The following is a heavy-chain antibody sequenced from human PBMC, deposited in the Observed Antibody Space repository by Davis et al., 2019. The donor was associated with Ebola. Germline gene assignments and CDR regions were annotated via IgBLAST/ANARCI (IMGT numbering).Heavy chain of an antibody. D-gene: IGHD6-19*01. Sequence: ASVKVSCKASGYTFTSYAMHWVRQAPGQRLEWMGWINAGNGNTKYSQKFQGRVTITRDTSASTAYMELSSLRSEDTAVYYCARDPGWFMGYYYYYGMDVWGQGTTVTVSS. V-gene: IGHV1-3*01. CDR3: ARDPGWFMGYYYYYGMDV. J-gene: IGHJ6*02. CDR1: GYTFTSYA. CDR2: INAGNGNT.